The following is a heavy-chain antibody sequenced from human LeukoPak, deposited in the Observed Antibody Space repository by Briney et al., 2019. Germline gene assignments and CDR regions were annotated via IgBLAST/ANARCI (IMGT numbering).Heavy chain of an antibody. CDR2: INPSVGST. CDR3: ARDRGSKRVAYCGGDCYIGYFDL. Sequence: ASVKVSCKASGYIFTSYYMHGVRQAPGQRLEWMGIINPSVGSTSYAQKFQGRVTMTRDTSTSTVYMELSSLRSEDTAVYYCARDRGSKRVAYCGGDCYIGYFDLWGRGTLVTVSS. V-gene: IGHV1-46*01. J-gene: IGHJ2*01. CDR1: GYIFTSYY. D-gene: IGHD2-21*02.